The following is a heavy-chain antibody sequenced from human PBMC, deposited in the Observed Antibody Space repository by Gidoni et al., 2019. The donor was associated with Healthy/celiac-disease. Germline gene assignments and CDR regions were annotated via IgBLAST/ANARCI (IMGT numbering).Heavy chain of an antibody. V-gene: IGHV4-59*01. CDR1: GGSISSYY. CDR3: ARTHYDFWSGYNNWFDP. Sequence: QVQLQESGPGLVKPSETLSLTCTVSGGSISSYYWSWIRQPPGNGLEWIGYIYYSGSTNYNPSLKSRVTISVDTSKNQFSLKLSSVTAADTAVYYCARTHYDFWSGYNNWFDPWGQGTLVTVSS. J-gene: IGHJ5*02. D-gene: IGHD3-3*01. CDR2: IYYSGST.